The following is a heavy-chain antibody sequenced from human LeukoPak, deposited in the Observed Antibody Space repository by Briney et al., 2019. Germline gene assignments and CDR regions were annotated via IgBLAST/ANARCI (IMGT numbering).Heavy chain of an antibody. CDR3: ARDPAGKYY. Sequence: SGGSLRLSCAASGFTFSTYWMSWVRQAPGKGLEWVANIKQDGSEKYVDSVKGRFTISRDNAKNSLYLQMNSLRAEDTAMYYCARDPAGKYYRGQGTLVTGSS. J-gene: IGHJ4*02. CDR1: GFTFSTYW. V-gene: IGHV3-7*01. CDR2: IKQDGSEK. D-gene: IGHD6-13*01.